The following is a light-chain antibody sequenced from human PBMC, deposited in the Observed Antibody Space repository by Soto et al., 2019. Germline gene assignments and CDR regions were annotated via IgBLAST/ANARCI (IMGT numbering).Light chain of an antibody. CDR2: AAS. CDR1: QAIRTA. Sequence: AIQLTQSPSSLSASVGDRVTITCRASQAIRTALGWYQQKPGQVPTLLIYAASTLQSGVPSRFRGSGSGTDFTLTFSSLQPEDFATYSCLLVFGYFLAFGQGTKVEI. CDR3: LLVFGYFLA. J-gene: IGKJ1*01. V-gene: IGKV1-6*01.